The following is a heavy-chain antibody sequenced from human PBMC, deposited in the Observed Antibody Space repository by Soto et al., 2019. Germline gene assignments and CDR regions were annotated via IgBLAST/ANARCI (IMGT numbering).Heavy chain of an antibody. CDR1: GFTFSTYS. CDR3: AREPYCSGGSCYSFSREYYYYMDV. Sequence: EVQLVESGGDLVQPGGSLRLSCAASGFTFSTYSMNWVRLAPGKGLEWISYISSGSTTIYYAGSVRGRFTISRDNAKNSLYLQMNSLRAEDTAVYYCAREPYCSGGSCYSFSREYYYYMDVWGKGTTVTVSS. CDR2: ISSGSTTI. D-gene: IGHD2-15*01. V-gene: IGHV3-48*01. J-gene: IGHJ6*03.